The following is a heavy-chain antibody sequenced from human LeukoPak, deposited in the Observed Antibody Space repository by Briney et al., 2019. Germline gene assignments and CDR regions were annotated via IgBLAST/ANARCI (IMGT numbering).Heavy chain of an antibody. CDR3: ARVRDYGLDYYSYMDV. J-gene: IGHJ6*03. CDR1: GGSLSRYY. D-gene: IGHD3-10*01. CDR2: IYYGGSSGST. V-gene: IGHV4-59*01. Sequence: ETLSLTCSGSGGSLSRYYWSWIRQPPGKGLDGIGYIYYGGSSGSTNYTPSLKSRVTISVDTSKNQFSLKLSSVTAADTAVYYCARVRDYGLDYYSYMDVWGKGTTVTVSS.